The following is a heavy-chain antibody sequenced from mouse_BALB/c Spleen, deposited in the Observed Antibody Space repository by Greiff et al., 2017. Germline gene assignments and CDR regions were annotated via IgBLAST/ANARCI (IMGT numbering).Heavy chain of an antibody. D-gene: IGHD2-1*01. V-gene: IGHV2-6-7*01. J-gene: IGHJ4*01. CDR3: AREAYGNYEGYAMDY. Sequence: QVQLKESGPGLVAPSQSLSITCTVSGFSLTGYGVNWVRQPPGKGLEWLGMIWGDGSTDYNSALKSRLSISKDNSKSQVFLKMNSLQTDDTARYYCAREAYGNYEGYAMDYWGQGTSVTVSS. CDR2: IWGDGST. CDR1: GFSLTGYG.